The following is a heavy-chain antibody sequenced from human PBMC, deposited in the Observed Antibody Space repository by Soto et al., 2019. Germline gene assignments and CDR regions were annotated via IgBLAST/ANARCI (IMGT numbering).Heavy chain of an antibody. CDR3: ATTSYTSTSYGDGAFDY. CDR2: IYYSGRM. Sequence: QLQLQESGPGLVKPSETLSLTCSVSGGSITRSGSYYWGWIRQPPGKGLECIASIYYSGRMYYNPSLQSRVSISVDTSRTQFSWKVTAVTAADTAVYYCATTSYTSTSYGDGAFDYWGQGALVTVSS. CDR1: GGSITRSGSYY. J-gene: IGHJ4*02. V-gene: IGHV4-39*01. D-gene: IGHD6-13*01.